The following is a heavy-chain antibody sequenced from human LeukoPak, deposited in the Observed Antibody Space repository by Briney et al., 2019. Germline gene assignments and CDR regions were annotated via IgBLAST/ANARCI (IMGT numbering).Heavy chain of an antibody. D-gene: IGHD3-3*01. CDR3: ASEYDFWIV. CDR1: GYTFTTYG. V-gene: IGHV1-18*01. Sequence: ASVKVSCKASGYTFTTYGITWVRQAPGQVLEWMGWISGYNGNPNYAHKFQGRVTMTTDTSTTTAYMELSSLRSEDTAVYYCASEYDFWIVWGQGTLVTVSS. CDR2: ISGYNGNP. J-gene: IGHJ4*02.